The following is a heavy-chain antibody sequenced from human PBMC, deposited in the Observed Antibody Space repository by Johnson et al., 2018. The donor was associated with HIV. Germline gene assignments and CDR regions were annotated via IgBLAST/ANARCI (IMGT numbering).Heavy chain of an antibody. Sequence: QVQLVESGGGVVQPGRSLRLSCAASGFTFSSMHWDRQAPGKGLEWVAVISHDGSHKYYADSVKGRFSLSRDISKNMLYLQMNSLRAEDTAVYYCAQEGPLTVTTVMDAFDIWGQGTMVTVSS. J-gene: IGHJ3*02. CDR1: GFTFSS. CDR3: AQEGPLTVTTVMDAFDI. CDR2: ISHDGSHK. V-gene: IGHV3-30*18. D-gene: IGHD4-17*01.